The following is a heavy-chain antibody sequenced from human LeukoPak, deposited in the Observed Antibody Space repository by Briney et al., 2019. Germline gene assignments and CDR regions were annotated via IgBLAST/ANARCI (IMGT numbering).Heavy chain of an antibody. D-gene: IGHD3-10*01. Sequence: SETLSLTCTVSGGSISSYYWSWIRQPPGKGLEWIGYIYYSGSTNYKPSLKSRVTISVDTSKNLFSLKLNSVTAADTAVYYCARGGYYGSGNDFRFDPWGQGTLVTVSS. J-gene: IGHJ5*02. CDR3: ARGGYYGSGNDFRFDP. V-gene: IGHV4-59*01. CDR1: GGSISSYY. CDR2: IYYSGST.